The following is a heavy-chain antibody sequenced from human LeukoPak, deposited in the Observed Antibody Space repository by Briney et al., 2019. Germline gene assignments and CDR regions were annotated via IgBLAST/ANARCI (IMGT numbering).Heavy chain of an antibody. D-gene: IGHD3-16*01. CDR2: ISSGGSTI. Sequence: PGGSLRLSCAASGFTFSSYSMNWVRQAPGKGLEWISYISSGGSTIYYRDSVKGRFTISRDNAENSLYLQMNSLRAEDTAVYYCARDDLGTSFYSYGMDVWGQGTTVTVSS. V-gene: IGHV3-48*04. CDR3: ARDDLGTSFYSYGMDV. CDR1: GFTFSSYS. J-gene: IGHJ6*02.